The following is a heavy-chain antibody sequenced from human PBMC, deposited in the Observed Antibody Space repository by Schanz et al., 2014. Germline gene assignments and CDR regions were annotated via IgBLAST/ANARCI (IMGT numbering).Heavy chain of an antibody. D-gene: IGHD1-7*01. CDR2: VNHGGYT. V-gene: IGHV4-34*01. CDR3: ATWSGTRLFHN. J-gene: IGHJ4*02. Sequence: QVQLQQWGAGLLKPSETLSLTCAFSGGSFSGYWWTWVRQSPGKGLEWIGEVNHGGYTNYNPPLKSRVTLSVDMSKKQFSLRLSSVTAADTAAYYRATWSGTRLFHNWGQGTLVTVSS. CDR1: GGSFSGYW.